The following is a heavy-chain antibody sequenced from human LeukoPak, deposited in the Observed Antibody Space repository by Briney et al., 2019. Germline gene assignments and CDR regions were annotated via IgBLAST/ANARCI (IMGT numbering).Heavy chain of an antibody. D-gene: IGHD3-22*01. V-gene: IGHV4-59*01. CDR3: ARHDTSDYTYFYY. Sequence: PSETLSLTCTVSGGSITNYYWSWIRQPPGKGLEWIGYVYYTGSTNYNPSLGSRVTISVDTSENQFSLKLSSVTAANTAVYYCARHDTSDYTYFYYWGQGTLVTVSS. CDR2: VYYTGST. CDR1: GGSITNYY. J-gene: IGHJ4*02.